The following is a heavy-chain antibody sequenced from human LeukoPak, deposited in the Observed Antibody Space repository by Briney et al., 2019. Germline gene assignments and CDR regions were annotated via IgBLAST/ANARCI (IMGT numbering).Heavy chain of an antibody. CDR1: GFPFSSYS. V-gene: IGHV3-48*01. Sequence: GGSLRLSYAASGFPFSSYSMNWVRQAPGKGLEWVSYISSAGDTIYYADSVKGRFTISRGDAKNSLYLQMNSLRAEDTAVYYCASSPAWDAYWYFDLWGRGTLVTVSS. CDR3: ASSPAWDAYWYFDL. J-gene: IGHJ2*01. D-gene: IGHD1-26*01. CDR2: ISSAGDTI.